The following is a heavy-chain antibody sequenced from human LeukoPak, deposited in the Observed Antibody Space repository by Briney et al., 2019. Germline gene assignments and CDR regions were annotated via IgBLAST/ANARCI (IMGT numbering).Heavy chain of an antibody. CDR2: ISGGGITT. CDR3: PRQSYASGWNPFDY. V-gene: IGHV3-23*01. Sequence: GSLRLSCAASGFTFSNYAMSWVRQAPGKGLEWVSTISGGGITTYYADSAKGRFTISRDNSKNTMFLQMNSLRADDTAVYYCPRQSYASGWNPFDYWGQGILVTVSP. D-gene: IGHD6-19*01. CDR1: GFTFSNYA. J-gene: IGHJ4*02.